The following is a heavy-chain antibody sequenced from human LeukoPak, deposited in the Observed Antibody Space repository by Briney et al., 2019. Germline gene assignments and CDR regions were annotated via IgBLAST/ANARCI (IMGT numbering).Heavy chain of an antibody. J-gene: IGHJ3*02. CDR2: IFYSGGT. V-gene: IGHV4-59*04. CDR3: AKSNGYGLVDI. Sequence: PGGSLRLSCAASGFSFSNYGMHWVRQTPGKGLEWIGNIFYSGGTYYSPSLTSRVTISLDTSRNQFSLKLNSVTAADTAVYYCAKSNGYGLVDIWGQGTMVAVSS. CDR1: GFSFSNYG. D-gene: IGHD3-10*01.